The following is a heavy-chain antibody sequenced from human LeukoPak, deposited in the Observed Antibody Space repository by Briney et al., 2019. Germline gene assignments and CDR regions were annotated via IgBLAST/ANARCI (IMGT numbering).Heavy chain of an antibody. CDR3: ATLGCSSTSRYTEDPRGVDY. CDR2: IIPIFGTA. V-gene: IGHV1-69*13. D-gene: IGHD2-2*02. Sequence: PSVKVSCKASGGTFSSYAISWVRQAPGQGLEWMGGIIPIFGTANYAQKFQGRVTITADESTSTAYMELSSLRSEDTAVYYCATLGCSSTSRYTEDPRGVDYWGQGTLVTVSS. CDR1: GGTFSSYA. J-gene: IGHJ4*02.